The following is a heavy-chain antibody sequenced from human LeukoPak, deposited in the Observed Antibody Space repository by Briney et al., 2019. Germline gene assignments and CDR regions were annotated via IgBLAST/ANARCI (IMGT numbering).Heavy chain of an antibody. J-gene: IGHJ2*01. CDR3: ARRRYSGSYGYFDL. Sequence: SETLSLTCTVSGGSISSGDYYWSWVRQPPGKGLEWIGYIYYSGSTYYNPSLKSRVTISVDTSKNQFSLKLSSVTAADTAVYYCARRRYSGSYGYFDLWGRGTLVTVSS. V-gene: IGHV4-30-4*08. CDR1: GGSISSGDYY. D-gene: IGHD1-26*01. CDR2: IYYSGST.